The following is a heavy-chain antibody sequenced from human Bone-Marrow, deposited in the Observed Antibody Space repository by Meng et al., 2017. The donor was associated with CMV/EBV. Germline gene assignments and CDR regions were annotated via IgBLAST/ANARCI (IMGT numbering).Heavy chain of an antibody. D-gene: IGHD3-10*01. CDR2: INPSGGST. V-gene: IGHV1-46*01. CDR1: GYTFISYY. Sequence: VKVSCKASGYTFISYYMHWVRQAPGQGLEWMGIINPSGGSTNYAQKFQGRVSMTRDTSTSTVYMELSSLRSEDTAVYYCARERLPGDPDNNYGMDVWGQGTTVTVSS. CDR3: ARERLPGDPDNNYGMDV. J-gene: IGHJ6*02.